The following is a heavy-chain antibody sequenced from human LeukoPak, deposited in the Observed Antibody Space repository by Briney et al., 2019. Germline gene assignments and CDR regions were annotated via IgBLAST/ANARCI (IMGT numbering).Heavy chain of an antibody. J-gene: IGHJ4*02. V-gene: IGHV1-18*04. CDR1: GYTFTSYG. D-gene: IGHD5-12*01. Sequence: AAVKVSCKASGYTFTSYGLSWVRQAPGQGLEWMGWISAYNGNTNYAQKLQGRVTMTTDTSTSTAYMELRRLRSDDTAVYYCARDLYSGYELLWDYWGQGTLVTVSS. CDR3: ARDLYSGYELLWDY. CDR2: ISAYNGNT.